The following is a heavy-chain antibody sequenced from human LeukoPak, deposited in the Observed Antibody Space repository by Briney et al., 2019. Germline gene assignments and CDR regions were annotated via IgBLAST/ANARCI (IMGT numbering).Heavy chain of an antibody. CDR1: GGSISSSSYY. J-gene: IGHJ3*02. V-gene: IGHV4-39*01. Sequence: PSETLSLTCTVSGGSISSSSYYWGWIRQPPGKGLEWIGSIYYSGSTYYNPSLKSRVTISVDTSKNQFSLKLSSVTAADTAVYYCASHAYDFWSGYAPHDAFDICGQGTMVTVSS. CDR2: IYYSGST. CDR3: ASHAYDFWSGYAPHDAFDI. D-gene: IGHD3-3*01.